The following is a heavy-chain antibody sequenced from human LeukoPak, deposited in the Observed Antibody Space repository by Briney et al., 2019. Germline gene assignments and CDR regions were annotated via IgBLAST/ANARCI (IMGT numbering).Heavy chain of an antibody. J-gene: IGHJ4*02. CDR1: GFTFSSYG. D-gene: IGHD2-2*01. CDR3: AKSHTSSYEEN. CDR2: ISGSGGNT. Sequence: GGSLRLSCAASGFTFSSYGMSWVRQAPGKGLEWVSAISGSGGNTYYADSVKGRFTISRDNSKNTLYLQMNSLRAENTAVYYCAKSHTSSYEENWGQGTLVTVSS. V-gene: IGHV3-23*01.